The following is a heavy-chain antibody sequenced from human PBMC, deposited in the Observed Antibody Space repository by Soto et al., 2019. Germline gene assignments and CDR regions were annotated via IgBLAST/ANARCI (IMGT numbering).Heavy chain of an antibody. Sequence: QVQLVESGGGVVQPGRSLRLSCAASGFTFSSYGMHWVRQAPGKGLEWVAVISYDGSNKYYADSVKGRFTISRDNSKNTRYLQMNSLRAEDTAVYYCAKDSAMIVVANAFDIWGQGTMVTVSS. CDR1: GFTFSSYG. J-gene: IGHJ3*02. D-gene: IGHD3-22*01. CDR3: AKDSAMIVVANAFDI. V-gene: IGHV3-30*18. CDR2: ISYDGSNK.